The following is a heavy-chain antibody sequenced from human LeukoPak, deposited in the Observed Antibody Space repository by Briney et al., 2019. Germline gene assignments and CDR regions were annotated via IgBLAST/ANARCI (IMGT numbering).Heavy chain of an antibody. V-gene: IGHV4-34*01. CDR1: GGSFSGYY. Sequence: SETLSLTCAVYGGSFSGYYWSWIRQPPGRGLEWIGEINHSGSTNYNPSLKSRVTISVDTSKNQFSLKLSSVTAADTAVYYCARMVRGVISYFDYWGQGTLVTVSS. CDR2: INHSGST. J-gene: IGHJ4*02. CDR3: ARMVRGVISYFDY. D-gene: IGHD3-10*01.